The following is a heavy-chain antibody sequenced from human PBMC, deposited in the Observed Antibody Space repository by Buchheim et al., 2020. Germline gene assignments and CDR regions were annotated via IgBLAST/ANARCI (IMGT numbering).Heavy chain of an antibody. CDR1: GFTFSSYG. CDR3: ARDRSGYYYYYGMDV. D-gene: IGHD3-3*01. V-gene: IGHV3-33*01. CDR2: IWYDGSNK. J-gene: IGHJ6*02. Sequence: QVQLVESGGGVVQPGRSLRLSCAASGFTFSSYGMHWVRQAPGKGLEWVAVIWYDGSNKYYADSVKGRFTISRDNSKNTLYLQMNSLRAEDTAVYYCARDRSGYYYYYGMDVWGQGTT.